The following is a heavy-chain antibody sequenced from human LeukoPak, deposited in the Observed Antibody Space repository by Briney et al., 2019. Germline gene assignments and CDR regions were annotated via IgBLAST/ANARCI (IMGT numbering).Heavy chain of an antibody. CDR2: ISIDGAST. CDR1: GFTFTHYA. CDR3: TKDLDIEAAH. V-gene: IGHV3-23*01. Sequence: GGSLRLSCAASGFTFTHYAMSWVRQAPGKGLEWVSAISIDGASTYYRDSVKGRFTISRDVSKNTLYLQMNSLRAEDTAVYYCTKDLDIEAAHWGQGTLVTVSS. J-gene: IGHJ4*02. D-gene: IGHD6-13*01.